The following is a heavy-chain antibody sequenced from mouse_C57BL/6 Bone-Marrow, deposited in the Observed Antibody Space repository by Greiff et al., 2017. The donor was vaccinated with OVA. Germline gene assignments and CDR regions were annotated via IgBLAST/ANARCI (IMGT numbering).Heavy chain of an antibody. CDR3: ARDGYDDYFDY. V-gene: IGHV1-52*01. CDR2: IDPSDSET. D-gene: IGHD2-2*01. CDR1: GYTFTSYW. Sequence: QVQLQQPGAELVRPGSSVKLSCKASGYTFTSYWMHWVKQRPIQGLEWIGNIDPSDSETHYNQKFKDKATLTVDKSSSTAYMQLSSLTSEDSAVYYCARDGYDDYFDYWGQGTTLTVSS. J-gene: IGHJ2*01.